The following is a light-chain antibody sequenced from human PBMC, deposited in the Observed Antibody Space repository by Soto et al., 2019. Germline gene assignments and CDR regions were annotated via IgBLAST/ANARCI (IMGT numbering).Light chain of an antibody. V-gene: IGKV1-5*03. J-gene: IGKJ2*01. CDR3: QQYSSYPYT. Sequence: DIPMTQSPSTLSASVGDRVTMTCRASQNINRWLAWYQQKPGTAPKLLIYKASGLESGVPSRFSGSGSGTEFTLTISSLQADDFATYYCQQYSSYPYTFGQGTKLEIK. CDR2: KAS. CDR1: QNINRW.